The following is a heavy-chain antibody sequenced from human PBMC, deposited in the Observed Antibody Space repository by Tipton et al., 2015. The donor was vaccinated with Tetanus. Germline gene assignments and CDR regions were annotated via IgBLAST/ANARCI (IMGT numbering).Heavy chain of an antibody. CDR3: ARANFDFSKKGPFDS. Sequence: TLSLTCTVSGGSISNYYWNWIRQSPGKRLEWIGNIYYSGDTAYNPSLQSRATIYLDTAKKHFSLRLSSVTAADTAVYYCARANFDFSKKGPFDSWGQGILVIVSA. J-gene: IGHJ4*02. D-gene: IGHD3-3*01. CDR2: IYYSGDT. V-gene: IGHV4-59*01. CDR1: GGSISNYY.